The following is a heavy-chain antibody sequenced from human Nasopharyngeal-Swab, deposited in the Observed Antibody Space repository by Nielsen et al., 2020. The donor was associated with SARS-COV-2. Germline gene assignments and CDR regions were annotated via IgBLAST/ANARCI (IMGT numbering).Heavy chain of an antibody. CDR2: IFSSGST. V-gene: IGHV4-39*07. J-gene: IGHJ4*02. CDR1: GASISSRNNY. CDR3: ARDESGDYLGLPFDH. Sequence: SETLSLTCVVSGASISSRNNYWGWIRPSPGKGLEWIGTIFSSGSTYNPSLKSRVTMSVDMSKNQFSLKLTSVTAADTAVYYCARDESGDYLGLPFDHWGRGTLVTVSS. D-gene: IGHD4-17*01.